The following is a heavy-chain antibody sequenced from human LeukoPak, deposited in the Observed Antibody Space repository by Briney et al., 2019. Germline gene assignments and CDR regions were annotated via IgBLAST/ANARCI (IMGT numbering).Heavy chain of an antibody. CDR1: GFTFSNYA. J-gene: IGHJ6*01. Sequence: GGSLRLSCAASGFTFSNYAMHWVRQVPGKGVVWVSRLNTEGSSTSYAESVKGRFTIYRHNAMHTLYLQMDSLRAEDTAVYYCARDDGFRGVAMDVWGQGTTVTVFS. CDR3: ARDDGFRGVAMDV. D-gene: IGHD3-10*01. V-gene: IGHV3-74*01. CDR2: LNTEGSST.